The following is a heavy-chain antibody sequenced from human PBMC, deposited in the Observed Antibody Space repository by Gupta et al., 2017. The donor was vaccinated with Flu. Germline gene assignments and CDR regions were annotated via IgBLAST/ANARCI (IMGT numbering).Heavy chain of an antibody. CDR3: ARKFSSGYPLDPYFDY. J-gene: IGHJ4*02. Sequence: QLQLQESGPGLVKPSETLSLTCTVSGGSISSSSYYWGWIRQPPGKGLEWIGSIYYSGSTYYNPSLKSRVTISVDTSKNQFSLKLSSVTAADTAVYYCARKFSSGYPLDPYFDYWGQGTLVTVSS. D-gene: IGHD3-22*01. CDR2: IYYSGST. CDR1: GGSISSSSYY. V-gene: IGHV4-39*01.